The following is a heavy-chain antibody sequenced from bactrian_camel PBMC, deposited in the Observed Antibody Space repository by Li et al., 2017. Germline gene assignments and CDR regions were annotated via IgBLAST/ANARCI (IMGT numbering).Heavy chain of an antibody. V-gene: IGHV3-2*01. J-gene: IGHJ4*01. Sequence: HVQLVESGGDLVQPGGSLRLSCAASGFTFSSYYMSWVRQVPGKGLEWVSSIRAISSKTYYADSVKGRFTISRDNAKNTLYLQMNSLRPEDTAMYYCAARSRIGGSVCHVDRIFNFDYVGQGTQVTVS. CDR2: IRAISSKT. CDR1: GFTFSSYY. D-gene: IGHD1*01.